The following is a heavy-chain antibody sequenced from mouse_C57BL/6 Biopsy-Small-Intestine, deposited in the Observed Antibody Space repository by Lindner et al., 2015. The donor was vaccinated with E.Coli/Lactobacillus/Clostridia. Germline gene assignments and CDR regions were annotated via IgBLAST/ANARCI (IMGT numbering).Heavy chain of an antibody. J-gene: IGHJ3*01. CDR3: ARSEGITTGAY. CDR1: GYAFTNYL. D-gene: IGHD1-1*01. V-gene: IGHV1-54*01. CDR2: INPGSGGT. Sequence: VQLQESGAELVRPGTSVKVSCKASGYAFTNYLIEWVKQRPGQGLEWIGVINPGSGGTNYNEKFKGKATLTADKSSSTAYMQLKSLTSEDSAVYYCARSEGITTGAYWGQGTLVTVSA.